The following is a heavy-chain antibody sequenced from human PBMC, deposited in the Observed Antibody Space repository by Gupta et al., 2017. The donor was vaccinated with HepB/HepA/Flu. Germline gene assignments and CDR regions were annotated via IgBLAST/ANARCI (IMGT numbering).Heavy chain of an antibody. D-gene: IGHD3-3*01. CDR2: IYYSGST. CDR1: GGSISSGGYY. Sequence: QVQLQESGPGLVKPSQTLSLPCTVSGGSISSGGYYWSWIRQHPGKGLEWIGYIYYSGSTYYNPSLKSRVTISVDTSKNQFSLKLSSVTAADTAVYYCARDRSGFWSGSYYYYGMDVWGQGTTVTVSS. J-gene: IGHJ6*02. CDR3: ARDRSGFWSGSYYYYGMDV. V-gene: IGHV4-31*03.